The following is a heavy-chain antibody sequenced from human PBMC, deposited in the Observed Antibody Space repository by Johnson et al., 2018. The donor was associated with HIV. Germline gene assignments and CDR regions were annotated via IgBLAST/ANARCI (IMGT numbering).Heavy chain of an antibody. D-gene: IGHD6-19*01. V-gene: IGHV3-74*01. CDR1: GFTFSSYW. J-gene: IGHJ3*01. CDR3: AREPGYSSGPDAFDL. Sequence: VQPGGSLRLSCAASGFTFSSYWMHWVRQAPGKGLVWVSRINSDGSSTSYADSVKGRITISRDNAKNTLYLQMNSLRAQDTAVYYCAREPGYSSGPDAFDLWGQGTMVTVSS. CDR2: INSDGSST.